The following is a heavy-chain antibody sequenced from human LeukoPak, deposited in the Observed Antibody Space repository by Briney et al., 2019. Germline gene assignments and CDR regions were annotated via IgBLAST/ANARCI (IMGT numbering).Heavy chain of an antibody. V-gene: IGHV3-7*01. CDR2: INQDGSQR. J-gene: IGHJ3*02. CDR1: GFSFSTYW. Sequence: GGSLRLSCIASGFSFSTYWMSWVRQAPGKGPEWVANINQDGSQRNYLDSLRGRFIISRDNAKNSLYLQMNSLRAEDTAVYYCAREKSEAFDIWGRGTMVTVSS. CDR3: AREKSEAFDI.